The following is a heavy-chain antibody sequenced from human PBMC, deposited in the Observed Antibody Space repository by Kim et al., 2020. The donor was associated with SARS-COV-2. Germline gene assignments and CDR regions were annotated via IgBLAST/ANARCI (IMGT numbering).Heavy chain of an antibody. D-gene: IGHD3-10*01. J-gene: IGHJ4*02. Sequence: SETLSLTCAVYGGSFSGYYWSWIRQPPGKGLEWIGEINHSGSTNYNPSLKSRVTISVDTSKNQFSLKLSSVTAADTAVYYCARWWGSGSCNFDYWGQGTLVTVSS. V-gene: IGHV4-34*01. CDR2: INHSGST. CDR1: GGSFSGYY. CDR3: ARWWGSGSCNFDY.